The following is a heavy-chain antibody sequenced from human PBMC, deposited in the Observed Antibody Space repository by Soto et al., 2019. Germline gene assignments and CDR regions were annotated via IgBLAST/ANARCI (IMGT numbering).Heavy chain of an antibody. J-gene: IGHJ4*02. CDR3: GRLEGLATISYYFDY. CDR1: GRSVSSSIYY. CDR2: VYYSWST. Sequence: SETLSLTCTVSGRSVSSSIYYWGWLRQPPGKGLEWIGSVYYSWSTHHNRSLCSRVTISVDKTKNQFSLKLMSLSAADTAVYYCGRLEGLATISYYFDYWGQGALVTVSS. D-gene: IGHD5-12*01. V-gene: IGHV4-39*01.